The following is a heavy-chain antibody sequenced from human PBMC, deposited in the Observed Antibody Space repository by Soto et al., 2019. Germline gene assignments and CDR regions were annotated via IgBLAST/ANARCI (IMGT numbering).Heavy chain of an antibody. V-gene: IGHV3-30-3*01. CDR2: ISYDGSNK. CDR1: GFTFSSYA. Sequence: QVQLVESGGGVVQPGRSLRLSCAASGFTFSSYAMHWVRQAPGKGLEWVAVISYDGSNKYYADSVKGRFTISRDNSKNTLYLQMNSLRAEDTAVYYCASHHSSGWYPTFDYWGQGTLVTVSS. J-gene: IGHJ4*02. CDR3: ASHHSSGWYPTFDY. D-gene: IGHD6-19*01.